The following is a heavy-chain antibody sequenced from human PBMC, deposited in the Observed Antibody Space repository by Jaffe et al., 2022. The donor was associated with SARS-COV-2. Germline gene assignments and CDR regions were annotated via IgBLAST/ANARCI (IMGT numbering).Heavy chain of an antibody. CDR2: ISGSGGST. Sequence: EVQLLESGGGLVQPGGSLRLSCAASGFTFSSYAMSWVRQAPGKGLEWVSAISGSGGSTYYADSVKGRFTISRDNSKNTLYLQMNSLRAEDTAVYYCAKAGPGYCSGGSCYLYFDYWGQGTLVTVSS. V-gene: IGHV3-23*01. D-gene: IGHD2-15*01. J-gene: IGHJ4*02. CDR1: GFTFSSYA. CDR3: AKAGPGYCSGGSCYLYFDY.